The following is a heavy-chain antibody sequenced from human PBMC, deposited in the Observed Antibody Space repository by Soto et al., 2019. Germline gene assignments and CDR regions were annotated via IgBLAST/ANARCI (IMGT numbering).Heavy chain of an antibody. V-gene: IGHV3-21*01. CDR1: GFTFSSYS. J-gene: IGHJ4*02. CDR3: ARDRADILTGLDY. CDR2: ISSSSSYI. D-gene: IGHD3-9*01. Sequence: EVQLVESGGGLVKPGGSLRLSCAASGFTFSSYSMNWVHQAPGKGLEWVSSISSSSSYIYYADSVKGRFTISRDNAKNSLYLQMNSLRAEDTAVYYCARDRADILTGLDYWGQGTLVTVSS.